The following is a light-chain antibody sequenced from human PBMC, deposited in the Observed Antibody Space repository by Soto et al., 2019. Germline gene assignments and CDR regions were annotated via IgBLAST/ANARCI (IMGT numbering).Light chain of an antibody. J-gene: IGKJ4*01. V-gene: IGKV3-20*01. CDR2: DAS. Sequence: VLTQSPCTLSLSPGRRPTLSCRASQTVRNNYLAWYQQKPGQAPRLXIYDASSRATGIPDRFSGGGSGTDFTLTISRLEPEDFAVYYCQQFSSYPLTFGGGTKVDIK. CDR3: QQFSSYPLT. CDR1: QTVRNNY.